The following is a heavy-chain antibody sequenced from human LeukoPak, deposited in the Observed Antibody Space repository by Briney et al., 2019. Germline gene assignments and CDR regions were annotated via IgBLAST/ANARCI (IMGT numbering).Heavy chain of an antibody. CDR1: GFTVSSNY. D-gene: IGHD5-18*01. CDR3: AREKGGYSYGYYYYYGMDV. V-gene: IGHV3-53*01. Sequence: PGGSLRLSCAASGFTVSSNYMSWVRQAPGKGLEWVSVIYSGGSTYYADSVKGRFTISRDNSKNTLYLQMNSLRAEETAVYYCAREKGGYSYGYYYYYGMDVWGQGTTVTVSS. J-gene: IGHJ6*02. CDR2: IYSGGST.